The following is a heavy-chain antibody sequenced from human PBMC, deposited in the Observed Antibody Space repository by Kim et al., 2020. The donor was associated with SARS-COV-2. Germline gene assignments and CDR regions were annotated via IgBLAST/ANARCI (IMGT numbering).Heavy chain of an antibody. Sequence: GGSLRLSCVASGFTFSTSPMGWVRQAPGKGLEWVSRISWDGTRTYYTDSVKGRVTMSSDKSKNMLYLHMNNLRVEDTAVYYCAKGVINSGFDYWGQGTQV. J-gene: IGHJ4*02. D-gene: IGHD1-26*01. CDR2: ISWDGTRT. V-gene: IGHV3-23*01. CDR1: GFTFSTSP. CDR3: AKGVINSGFDY.